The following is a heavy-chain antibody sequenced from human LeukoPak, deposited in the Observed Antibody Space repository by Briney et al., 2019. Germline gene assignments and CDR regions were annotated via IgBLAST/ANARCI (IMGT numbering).Heavy chain of an antibody. Sequence: PSQTLSLTCTVSGGSISSGGYYWSWIRQPPGKGLEWIGYIYHSGSTYYNPSLKSRVTISVDRSKNQFSLKLSSVTAADTAVYYCAREKGIAAAGILDYWGQGTLVTVSS. J-gene: IGHJ4*02. CDR1: GGSISSGGYY. D-gene: IGHD6-13*01. V-gene: IGHV4-30-2*01. CDR2: IYHSGST. CDR3: AREKGIAAAGILDY.